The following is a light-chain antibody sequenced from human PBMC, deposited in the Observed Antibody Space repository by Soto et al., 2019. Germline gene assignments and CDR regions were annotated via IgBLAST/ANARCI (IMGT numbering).Light chain of an antibody. Sequence: DIQMTQSPSSLSASVGDRVTITCRASQSISSYLNWYQQKPGKAPKLLIYAASSLQSGVPSRFSGSGSGTDFTRTISSLQPEDFATYYCQQSYSTLPGTFGQGTKVEIK. V-gene: IGKV1-39*01. CDR2: AAS. CDR3: QQSYSTLPGT. CDR1: QSISSY. J-gene: IGKJ1*01.